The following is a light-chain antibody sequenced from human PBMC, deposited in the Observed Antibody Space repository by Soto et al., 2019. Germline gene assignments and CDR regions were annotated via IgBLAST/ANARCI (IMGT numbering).Light chain of an antibody. J-gene: IGKJ1*01. CDR1: QSLSSSY. Sequence: EIVLTQSPGTLSLSPGERATLSCRASQSLSSSYLDWYQQKPGQAPRLVIYGASTRATGIPDRFGGSGSGTDFTLTISRLEPADFAVYYCQQYGNSPWTFGQGTKLEIK. V-gene: IGKV3-20*01. CDR2: GAS. CDR3: QQYGNSPWT.